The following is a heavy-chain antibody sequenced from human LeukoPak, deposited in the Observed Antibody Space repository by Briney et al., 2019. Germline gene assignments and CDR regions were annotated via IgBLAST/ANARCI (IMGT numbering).Heavy chain of an antibody. CDR3: AGTRWELLY. J-gene: IGHJ4*02. CDR2: VSGSGDTP. V-gene: IGHV3-23*01. CDR1: GFTFSNYV. D-gene: IGHD1-26*01. Sequence: PGGSLRLSCAASGFTFSNYVMSWVRQAPGRGPEWVSGVSGSGDTPYYADSVKDRFTVSRDNSKNTVYLQISSLRAEDTAVYYCAGTRWELLYWGQGTLVTVSS.